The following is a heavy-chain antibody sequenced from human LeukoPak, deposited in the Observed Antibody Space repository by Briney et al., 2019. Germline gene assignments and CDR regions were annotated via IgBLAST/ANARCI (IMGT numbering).Heavy chain of an antibody. CDR3: ASGSGSYRTPYYYMDV. J-gene: IGHJ6*03. Sequence: GGSLRLSYVASGFTVSSNYMSWVRQAPGKGLEWVSVIYSGGSTYYADSVKGRFTISRDNSKNTLYLQMNSLRAEDTAVYYCASGSGSYRTPYYYMDVWGTGTTVTVSS. V-gene: IGHV3-53*01. CDR2: IYSGGST. CDR1: GFTVSSNY. D-gene: IGHD3-10*01.